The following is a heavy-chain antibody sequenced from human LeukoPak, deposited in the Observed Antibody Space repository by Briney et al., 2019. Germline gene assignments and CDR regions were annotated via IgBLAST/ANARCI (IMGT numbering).Heavy chain of an antibody. CDR1: GVSISIYY. Sequence: SETLSLTCTVSGVSISIYYWSWIRQPPGKGLEWIGYIYNSGSTSYNPSLKSRATISADTSKNQFSLKLSSVTAADTAVYYCVRDRELSYWGQGTLVTASS. D-gene: IGHD1-7*01. V-gene: IGHV4-59*01. J-gene: IGHJ4*02. CDR2: IYNSGST. CDR3: VRDRELSY.